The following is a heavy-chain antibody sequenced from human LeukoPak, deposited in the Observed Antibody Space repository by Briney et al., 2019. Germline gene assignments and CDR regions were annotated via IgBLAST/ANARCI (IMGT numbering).Heavy chain of an antibody. D-gene: IGHD2-2*01. J-gene: IGHJ4*02. CDR1: GYTFTGYY. V-gene: IGHV1-2*06. CDR3: ARGTSSSPYYFDY. CDR2: INPKSGGS. Sequence: ASVKVSCKAAGYTFTGYYMFWVRQAPGQGLEWMGRINPKSGGSNYAQSFQGRVTMTRDTSINTAYMELSGLRSDDTAVYYCARGTSSSPYYFDYWGQGTLVTVSS.